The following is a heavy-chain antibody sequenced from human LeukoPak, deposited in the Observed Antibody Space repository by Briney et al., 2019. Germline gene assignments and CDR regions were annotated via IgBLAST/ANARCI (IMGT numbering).Heavy chain of an antibody. CDR1: EFTFRTYA. D-gene: IGHD1-26*01. CDR3: ASGIVGATPWDY. Sequence: GGSLRLSCVASEFTFRTYAMSWVRQAPGKGLEWVSAVSSSGDSTYYADSVKGRFTISRDNSKNTLYLQMNSLRAEDTAVYYCASGIVGATPWDYWGQGTLVTVSS. V-gene: IGHV3-23*01. J-gene: IGHJ4*02. CDR2: VSSSGDST.